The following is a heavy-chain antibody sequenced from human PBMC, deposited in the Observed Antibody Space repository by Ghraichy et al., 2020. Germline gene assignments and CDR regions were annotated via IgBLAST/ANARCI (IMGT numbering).Heavy chain of an antibody. V-gene: IGHV4-4*02. Sequence: SETLSLTCAVSGGSISSSNWWSWVRQPPGKGLEWIGEIYHSGSTNYNPSLKSRVTISVDKSKNQFSLKLSSVTAADTAVYYCARRVHCSSTSCYARYYYYGMDVWGQGTTVTVSS. CDR3: ARRVHCSSTSCYARYYYYGMDV. D-gene: IGHD2-2*01. CDR1: GGSISSSNW. J-gene: IGHJ6*02. CDR2: IYHSGST.